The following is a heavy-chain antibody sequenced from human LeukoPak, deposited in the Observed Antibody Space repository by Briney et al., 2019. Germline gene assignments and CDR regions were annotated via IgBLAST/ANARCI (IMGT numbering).Heavy chain of an antibody. CDR2: IYYSGST. J-gene: IGHJ2*01. CDR1: GGSITGYY. D-gene: IGHD6-19*01. CDR3: ARGMQWPDVHLLNWYFDL. Sequence: PSETLSLTCTVSGGSITGYYWSWIRQPPGKGLECIGYIYYSGSTNYNPSLKSRVTISVDTSKNQFSLKLNSVTATDTAVYYCARGMQWPDVHLLNWYFDLWGRGTLVTVSS. V-gene: IGHV4-59*08.